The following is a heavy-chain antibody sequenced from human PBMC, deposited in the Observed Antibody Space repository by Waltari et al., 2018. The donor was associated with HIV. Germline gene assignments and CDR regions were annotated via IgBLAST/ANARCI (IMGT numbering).Heavy chain of an antibody. V-gene: IGHV3-74*01. CDR3: APGRGWFDP. CDR1: GFTFSGYW. J-gene: IGHJ5*02. Sequence: EVQVVESGGGLVQPGGSLRRSCEDSGFTFSGYWCHWVRQATGKGLVWVSRINSDGSSTGYVDSVKGRFTISRDNAKNTLYLQMNNLRAEDTAVYYCAPGRGWFDPWGQGTLVTVSS. CDR2: INSDGSST.